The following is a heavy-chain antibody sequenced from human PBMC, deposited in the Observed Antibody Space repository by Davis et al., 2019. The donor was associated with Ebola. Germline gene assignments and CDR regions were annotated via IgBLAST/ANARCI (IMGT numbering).Heavy chain of an antibody. CDR3: AKDFYGSGSYIDA. CDR1: GLTFDDYA. Sequence: PGGSLRLSCATSGLTFDDYAMHWFRQAPGKGLEWVSGITLNSGTTAYADSVEGRFTISRDNAKDSLYLQMNSLRTEDTAFYYCAKDFYGSGSYIDAWGQGTLVAVSS. D-gene: IGHD3-10*01. J-gene: IGHJ5*02. V-gene: IGHV3-9*01. CDR2: ITLNSGTT.